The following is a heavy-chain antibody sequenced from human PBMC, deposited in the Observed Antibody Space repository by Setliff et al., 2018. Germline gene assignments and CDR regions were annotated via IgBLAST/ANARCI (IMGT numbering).Heavy chain of an antibody. J-gene: IGHJ6*03. D-gene: IGHD3-3*01. V-gene: IGHV4-61*02. CDR2: IYTDGST. Sequence: SETLSLTCTVSGDSMSSAKYYWSWIRQSAGKGLECIGRIYTDGSTKYNPSLNSRATLSIDTSKNQFSLRLSSVTAADTAVYFCARVTGFLYMDVWGKGTTVTVSS. CDR1: GDSMSSAKYY. CDR3: ARVTGFLYMDV.